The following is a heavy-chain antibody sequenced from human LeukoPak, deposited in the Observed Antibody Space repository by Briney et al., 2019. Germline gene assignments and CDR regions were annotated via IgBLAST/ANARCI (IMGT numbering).Heavy chain of an antibody. J-gene: IGHJ3*02. Sequence: SETLSLTCAVYGGSFSGYYWSWIRQPPGKGLEWTGEINHSGSTNYNPSLKSRVTISVDTSKNQFSLKLSSVTAADTAVYCCARVSMATGPLDAFDIWGQGTMVTVSS. CDR1: GGSFSGYY. CDR3: ARVSMATGPLDAFDI. CDR2: INHSGST. V-gene: IGHV4-34*01. D-gene: IGHD3-10*01.